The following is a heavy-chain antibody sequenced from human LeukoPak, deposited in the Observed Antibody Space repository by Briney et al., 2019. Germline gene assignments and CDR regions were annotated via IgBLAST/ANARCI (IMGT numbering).Heavy chain of an antibody. Sequence: PGGSLRLSCAASGSTFSSYAMSWVRQAPGKGLEWVSSMSGSGVTTYYADSVRRRFTISGDNSKNPLYLQINSLRAEDTAVYYCAKDSTLIGFLPRIFDYWGQGTLVTVSS. J-gene: IGHJ4*02. D-gene: IGHD3-9*01. CDR3: AKDSTLIGFLPRIFDY. CDR2: MSGSGVTT. V-gene: IGHV3-23*01. CDR1: GSTFSSYA.